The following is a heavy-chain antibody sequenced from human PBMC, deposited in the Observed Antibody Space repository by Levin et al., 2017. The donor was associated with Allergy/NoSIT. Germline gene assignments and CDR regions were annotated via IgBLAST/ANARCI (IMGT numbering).Heavy chain of an antibody. CDR2: INAGNGNT. D-gene: IGHD6-6*01. Sequence: ASVKVSCKASGYTFTSYAMHWVRQAPGQRLEWMGWINAGNGNTKYSQKFQGRVTITRDTSASTAYMELSSLRSEDTAVYYCARDGQLSDAFDIWGQGTMVTVSS. CDR3: ARDGQLSDAFDI. CDR1: GYTFTSYA. J-gene: IGHJ3*02. V-gene: IGHV1-3*01.